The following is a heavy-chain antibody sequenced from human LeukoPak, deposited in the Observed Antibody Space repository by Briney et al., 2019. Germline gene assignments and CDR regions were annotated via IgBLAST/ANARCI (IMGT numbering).Heavy chain of an antibody. Sequence: PGGSLRLSCAASGFTFSSYSMNWVRQAPGKGLEWVSSISSSSSYIYYADSVKGRFTISRDNAKNSLYLQMNSLRAEDTAVYYCARDRRWFGELFTGYFDYWGQGTLVTVSS. J-gene: IGHJ4*02. D-gene: IGHD3-10*01. CDR3: ARDRRWFGELFTGYFDY. CDR1: GFTFSSYS. V-gene: IGHV3-21*04. CDR2: ISSSSSYI.